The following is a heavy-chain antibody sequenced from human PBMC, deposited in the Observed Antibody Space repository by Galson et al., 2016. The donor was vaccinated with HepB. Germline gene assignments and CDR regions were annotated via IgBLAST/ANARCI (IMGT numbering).Heavy chain of an antibody. J-gene: IGHJ6*02. Sequence: SLRLSCAASGFTFSNAWMSWVRQAPGKGLEWVGRIQSKTDGGTTDYAAPVKGRFSISRDDSKNTLYLQMNSLKTEDTAVYYCRYGIDVWGQGTTVTVS. CDR1: GFTFSNAW. CDR2: IQSKTDGGTT. V-gene: IGHV3-15*01. CDR3: RYGIDV.